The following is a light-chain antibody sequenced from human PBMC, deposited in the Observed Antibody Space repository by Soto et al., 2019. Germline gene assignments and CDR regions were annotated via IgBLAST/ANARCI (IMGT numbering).Light chain of an antibody. Sequence: DIQMTQSPSSLSASVGDRVTISCRASQSITDYLNWYQQRPGQAPKLLIYAASNFHSGVPARFSGSGSGADFTLTINGLQPEDSATYFCQQSYRTPLTFXGGTKVDIK. V-gene: IGKV1-39*01. CDR2: AAS. CDR1: QSITDY. CDR3: QQSYRTPLT. J-gene: IGKJ4*01.